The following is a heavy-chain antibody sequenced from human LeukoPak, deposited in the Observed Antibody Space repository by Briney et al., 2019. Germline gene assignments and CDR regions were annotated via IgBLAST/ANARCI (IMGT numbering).Heavy chain of an antibody. CDR3: ARDAQSGAFSDFDY. CDR2: ITHNGGTQ. J-gene: IGHJ4*02. Sequence: GGSLRLSCAASGFTFGNYAIHWVRQVPGEGLEWVAIITHNGGTQYYADSVKGRFTISRDNSQSTVFLQMNGLRPEDTAVYYCARDAQSGAFSDFDYWGQGTLVTVSS. V-gene: IGHV3-30-3*01. D-gene: IGHD1-26*01. CDR1: GFTFGNYA.